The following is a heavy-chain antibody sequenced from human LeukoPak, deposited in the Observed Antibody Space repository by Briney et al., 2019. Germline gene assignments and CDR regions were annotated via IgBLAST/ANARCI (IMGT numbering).Heavy chain of an antibody. CDR1: GGSFIGYY. CDR3: ARGPTSGSYQGWSDP. V-gene: IGHV4-34*01. CDR2: INHSGST. J-gene: IGHJ5*02. Sequence: PSETLSLTCAVYGGSFIGYYWSWIRQPPGKGLEWIGEINHSGSTNYNPSLKSRVTISVDTSKNQFSLKLSSVTAADTAVYYCARGPTSGSYQGWSDPWGQGTLVTVSS. D-gene: IGHD3-10*01.